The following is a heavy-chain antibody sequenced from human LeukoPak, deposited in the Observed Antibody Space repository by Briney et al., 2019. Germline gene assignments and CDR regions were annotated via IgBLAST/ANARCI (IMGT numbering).Heavy chain of an antibody. V-gene: IGHV3-21*01. J-gene: IGHJ4*02. CDR2: ISTSSSHI. Sequence: GGSLRLSCAASGFTFGDHSMNWVRQAPGKGLEWVSSISTSSSHIYYLDSVKGRFTISRDDAKNSLYLQMNSLRVEDTGVYYCARRNPPFDYWGQGTLVTVSS. CDR3: ARRNPPFDY. CDR1: GFTFGDHS.